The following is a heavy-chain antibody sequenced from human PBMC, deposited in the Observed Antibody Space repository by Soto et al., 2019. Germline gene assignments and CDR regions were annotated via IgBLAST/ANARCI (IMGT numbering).Heavy chain of an antibody. V-gene: IGHV2-5*02. CDR1: GFSLSTSGVG. J-gene: IGHJ3*02. Sequence: QITLKESGPTLVKPTQTLTLTCTFSGFSLSTSGVGVGWIRQPPGKALEWLALIYWDDDKRYSPSLKSRLTIPKDTSKNQVVLTMTNIDPVDTASYYCAHRLAHDAFDIWGQGTMVTVSS. CDR3: AHRLAHDAFDI. CDR2: IYWDDDK.